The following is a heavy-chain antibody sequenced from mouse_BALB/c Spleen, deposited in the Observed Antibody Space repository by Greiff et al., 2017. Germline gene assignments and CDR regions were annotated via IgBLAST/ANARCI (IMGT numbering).Heavy chain of an antibody. D-gene: IGHD2-1*01. CDR1: GYTFTGYN. CDR3: ARNEDLYSDAMDY. V-gene: IGHV1-62-2*01. Sequence: GQLQQSGAELVKPGASVKLSCKASGYTFTGYNIHWVKQRSGQGLEWIGWFYPGSGSIKYNEKFKDKATLTADKSSSTVYMELSRLTSEDSAVYVCARNEDLYSDAMDYWGQGTSVTVSA. J-gene: IGHJ4*01. CDR2: FYPGSGSI.